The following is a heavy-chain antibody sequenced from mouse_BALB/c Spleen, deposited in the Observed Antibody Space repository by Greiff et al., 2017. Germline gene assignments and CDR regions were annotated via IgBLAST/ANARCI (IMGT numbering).Heavy chain of an antibody. V-gene: IGHV1S126*01. J-gene: IGHJ2*01. CDR3: ASLRWLLHY. CDR2: IDPSDSET. CDR1: GYSFTSYW. D-gene: IGHD2-3*01. Sequence: VQLQESGPQLVRPGASVKISCKASGYSFTSYWMHWVKQRPGQGLEWIGMIDPSDSETRLNQKFKDKATLTVDKSSSTAYMQLSSPTSEDSAVYYCASLRWLLHYWGQGTTLTVSS.